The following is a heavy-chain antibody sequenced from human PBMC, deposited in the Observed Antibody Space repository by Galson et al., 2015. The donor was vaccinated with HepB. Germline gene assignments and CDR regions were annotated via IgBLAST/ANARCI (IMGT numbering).Heavy chain of an antibody. J-gene: IGHJ4*02. CDR2: ISWNSGHI. CDR1: GFLFEDYA. V-gene: IGHV3-9*01. Sequence: SQRLSCAASGFLFEDYAMHWVRQAPGKGLEWVSGISWNSGHIGYADSVKGRFTISRDNAKNSLYLQMNSLRAEDTALYFCAKDRHFGIISSNFDFRGQGTLVTVSS. D-gene: IGHD3-16*01. CDR3: AKDRHFGIISSNFDF.